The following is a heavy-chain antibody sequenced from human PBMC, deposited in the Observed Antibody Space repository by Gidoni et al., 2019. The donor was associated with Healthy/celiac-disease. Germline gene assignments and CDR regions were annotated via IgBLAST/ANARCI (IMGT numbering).Heavy chain of an antibody. D-gene: IGHD2-21*01. V-gene: IGHV3-15*01. CDR3: LCGPRVNWFDP. J-gene: IGHJ5*02. Sequence: EVQLVESGGGLVKPGGSLRLSCAASGFTFSNAWMSWVRQAPGKGLEWVGRIKSKTDGGTTDYAAPVKGRFTISRDDSKNTLYLQMNSLKTEDTAVYYCLCGPRVNWFDPWGQGTLVTVSS. CDR2: IKSKTDGGTT. CDR1: GFTFSNAW.